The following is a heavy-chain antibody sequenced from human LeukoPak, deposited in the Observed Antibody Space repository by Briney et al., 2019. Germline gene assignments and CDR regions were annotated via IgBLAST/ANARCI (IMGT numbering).Heavy chain of an antibody. CDR1: GGSISSSSYY. D-gene: IGHD6-13*01. V-gene: IGHV4-39*01. CDR3: ALSSPDWYFDL. Sequence: SETLSVTCTVSGGSISSSSYYWGWIRQPPGKGLEGIGSIYYSGSTYHNPSLKSRVTISVDTSKNQFSLKLSSVTAADTAVYYCALSSPDWYFDLWGRGTLVTVSS. J-gene: IGHJ2*01. CDR2: IYYSGST.